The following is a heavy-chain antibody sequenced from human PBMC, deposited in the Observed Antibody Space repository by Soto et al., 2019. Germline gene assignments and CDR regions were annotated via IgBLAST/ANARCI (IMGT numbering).Heavy chain of an antibody. CDR3: ARAPRGKTYYYDSSGYYLNY. Sequence: GGSLRLSCAASGFTFSSYWMHWVRQAPGKGLVWVSRINSDGSSTSYANSVKGRFTISRDNAKNTLYLQMNSLRAEDTAVYYCARAPRGKTYYYDSSGYYLNYWGQGTLVTVSS. V-gene: IGHV3-74*01. D-gene: IGHD3-22*01. CDR2: INSDGSST. J-gene: IGHJ4*02. CDR1: GFTFSSYW.